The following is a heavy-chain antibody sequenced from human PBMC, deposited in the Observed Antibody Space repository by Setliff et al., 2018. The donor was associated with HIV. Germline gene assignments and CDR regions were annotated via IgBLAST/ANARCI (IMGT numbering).Heavy chain of an antibody. CDR3: ARDRGLRGMLLSSKELGFYCMDV. Sequence: GGSLRLSCAASGFTFDDYAMSWVRQAPGKGLEWVSGIKGSGDTTYYADSVKGRFTISRDNSKNTLYLQMNSLRAEDTAVYYCARDRGLRGMLLSSKELGFYCMDVWGKGTTVTVSS. CDR2: IKGSGDTT. D-gene: IGHD1-26*01. V-gene: IGHV3-23*01. J-gene: IGHJ6*03. CDR1: GFTFDDYA.